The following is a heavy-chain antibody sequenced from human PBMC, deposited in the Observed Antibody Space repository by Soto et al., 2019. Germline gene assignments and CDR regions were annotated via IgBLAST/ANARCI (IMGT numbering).Heavy chain of an antibody. D-gene: IGHD3-16*01. CDR3: AGALSYCGMDV. Sequence: QVQLVESGGGVVQPGRSLRLSCAASGFTFSSYAMHWVRQAPGKGLEWVAVISYDGSNKYYADSVKGRFTISRDNSKNTPYLQMNSLRAEDTAVYYCAGALSYCGMDVWGQGTTVTVSS. V-gene: IGHV3-30-3*01. J-gene: IGHJ6*02. CDR2: ISYDGSNK. CDR1: GFTFSSYA.